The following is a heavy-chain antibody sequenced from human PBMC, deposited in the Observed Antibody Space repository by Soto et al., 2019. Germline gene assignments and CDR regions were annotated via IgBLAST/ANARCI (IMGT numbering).Heavy chain of an antibody. CDR1: GGSISSGGYY. V-gene: IGHV4-31*03. CDR2: IYYSGST. CDR3: ARDADVWGSYRLAFDI. Sequence: QVRLQETGPGLVKPSQTLSLTCTVSGGSISSGGYYWSWIRQHPGKGLEWIGYIYYSGSTYYNPSLKSRVTISVDTSRNQFSLKLSSVTAADTAVYYCARDADVWGSYRLAFDIWGQGTMVTVSS. J-gene: IGHJ3*02. D-gene: IGHD3-16*02.